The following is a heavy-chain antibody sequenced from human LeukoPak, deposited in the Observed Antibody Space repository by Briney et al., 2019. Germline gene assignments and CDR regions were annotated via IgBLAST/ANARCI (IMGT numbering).Heavy chain of an antibody. J-gene: IGHJ6*02. Sequence: GGSLRLSCAASGFTFSSYSMNWVRQAPGKGLEWVSFISSSSSYIYYADSVKGRFTIARDNAKNSLYLQMNSLRAEDTAVYYCARDNRIAVAGTSYYYYGMDVWGQGTTVTVSS. D-gene: IGHD6-19*01. CDR3: ARDNRIAVAGTSYYYYGMDV. V-gene: IGHV3-21*01. CDR1: GFTFSSYS. CDR2: ISSSSSYI.